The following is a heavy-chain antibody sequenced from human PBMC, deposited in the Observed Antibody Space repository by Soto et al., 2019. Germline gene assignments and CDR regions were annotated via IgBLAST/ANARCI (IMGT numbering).Heavy chain of an antibody. D-gene: IGHD2-2*02. Sequence: GASVKVSCKASGYTFTSYYMHWVRQAPGQGLEWMGIINPSGGSTSYAQKFQGRVTMTRDTSTSTVYMELSSLRSEDTAVYYCARDVAGVVVVPAAIPFDYWGQGTLVTVS. V-gene: IGHV1-46*01. CDR2: INPSGGST. CDR1: GYTFTSYY. CDR3: ARDVAGVVVVPAAIPFDY. J-gene: IGHJ4*02.